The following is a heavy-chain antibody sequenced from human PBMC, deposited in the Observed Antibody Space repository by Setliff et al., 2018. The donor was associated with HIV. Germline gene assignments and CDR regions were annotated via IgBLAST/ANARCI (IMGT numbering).Heavy chain of an antibody. J-gene: IGHJ6*03. Sequence: PGGSLRLSCAASGLTFSDVWVNWVRQAPGGGREWVGRIKNRPAGGTTEYAAPVKGRFRIARDEWKNMAYLQMNDLRAEDTGICFCTRDLTTDYLDVWGRGTTVTVSS. CDR2: IKNRPAGGTT. D-gene: IGHD4-17*01. CDR3: TRDLTTDYLDV. CDR1: GLTFSDVW. V-gene: IGHV3-15*05.